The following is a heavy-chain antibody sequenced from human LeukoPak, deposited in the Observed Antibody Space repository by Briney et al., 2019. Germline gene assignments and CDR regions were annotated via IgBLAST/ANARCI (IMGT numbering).Heavy chain of an antibody. J-gene: IGHJ4*02. CDR3: AREGLAEDIVVVPAAIDYGGNAYFDY. CDR1: GGSFSGYY. CDR2: INHSGST. V-gene: IGHV4-34*01. Sequence: SETLSLTCAVYGGSFSGYYWSWIRQPPGKGLEWIGEINHSGSTNYNPCLKSRVTISVDTSKNQFSLKLSSVTAADTAVYYCAREGLAEDIVVVPAAIDYGGNAYFDYWGQGTLVTVSS. D-gene: IGHD2-2*01.